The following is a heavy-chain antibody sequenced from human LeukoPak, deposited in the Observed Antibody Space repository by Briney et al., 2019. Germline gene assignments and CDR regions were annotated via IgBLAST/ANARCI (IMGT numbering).Heavy chain of an antibody. V-gene: IGHV4-4*07. D-gene: IGHD3-22*01. Sequence: KTSETLSLTCTVSGGSISSYYWSWIRQPAGKGLEWIGRIYTSGSTNYNPSLKSRVTMSVDTSKNQFSLKLSSVTAADTAVYYCAGRYDSSGSFDYWGQGTLVTVSS. CDR2: IYTSGST. J-gene: IGHJ4*02. CDR1: GGSISSYY. CDR3: AGRYDSSGSFDY.